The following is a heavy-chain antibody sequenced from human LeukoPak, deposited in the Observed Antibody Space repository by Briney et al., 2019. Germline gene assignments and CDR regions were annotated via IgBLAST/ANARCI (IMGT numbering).Heavy chain of an antibody. D-gene: IGHD3-10*01. CDR3: AKDRKTFYDYYGSGSPTAVDY. Sequence: GGSLRLSCAASGFTVSSNYMSWVRQAPGKGLEWVSVIYSGGSTYYADSVKGRFTISRDNSKNTLYLQMNSLRAEDTAVYYCAKDRKTFYDYYGSGSPTAVDYWGQGALVTVSS. V-gene: IGHV3-53*01. J-gene: IGHJ4*02. CDR2: IYSGGST. CDR1: GFTVSSNY.